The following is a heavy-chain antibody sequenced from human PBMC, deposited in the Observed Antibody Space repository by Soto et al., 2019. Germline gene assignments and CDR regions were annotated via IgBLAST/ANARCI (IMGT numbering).Heavy chain of an antibody. Sequence: GESLKISCNGSGHIFTTHWIAWVRQMPGKGLEWMGVIYPGDSDTRYSPSFQGQVTISADRSISTAYLQWRDLRASDTAKYFYVTDSSSGYFEYWGQGTQVTVSS. CDR2: IYPGDSDT. J-gene: IGHJ4*02. V-gene: IGHV5-51*01. CDR3: VTDSSSGYFEY. D-gene: IGHD6-6*01. CDR1: GHIFTTHW.